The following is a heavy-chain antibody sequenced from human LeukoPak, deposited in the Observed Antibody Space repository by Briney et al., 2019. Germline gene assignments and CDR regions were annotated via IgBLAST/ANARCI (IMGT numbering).Heavy chain of an antibody. J-gene: IGHJ3*02. CDR2: IYYSGST. CDR3: ARADCSGGSCYAFDI. D-gene: IGHD2-15*01. V-gene: IGHV4-61*01. Sequence: SETLSLTCTVSGGSVSSGSYYWSWIRQPPGKGLEWIGYIYYSGSTNYNPSLKSRVTMSVDTSKNQFSLKLSSVTAADTAVYYCARADCSGGSCYAFDIWGQGTMVTVSS. CDR1: GGSVSSGSYY.